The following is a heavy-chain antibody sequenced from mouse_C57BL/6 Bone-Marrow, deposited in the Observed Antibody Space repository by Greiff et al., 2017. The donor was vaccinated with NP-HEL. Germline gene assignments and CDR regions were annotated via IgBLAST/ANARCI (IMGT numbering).Heavy chain of an antibody. V-gene: IGHV1-50*01. CDR2: IDPSDSDT. J-gene: IGHJ4*01. CDR3: ARGSTVVY. Sequence: QVQLKQPGAELVKPGASVKLSCKASGYTFTSYWMQWVKQRPGQGLEWIGEIDPSDSDTNYNQKFKGKATLTVDTSSSTAYMQLSSLTSYDSAVYYCARGSTVVYWGQGPSVTVSS. CDR1: GYTFTSYW. D-gene: IGHD1-1*01.